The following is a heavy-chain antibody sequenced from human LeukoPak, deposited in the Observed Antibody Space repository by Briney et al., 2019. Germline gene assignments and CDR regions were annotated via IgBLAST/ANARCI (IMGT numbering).Heavy chain of an antibody. CDR3: ARGCEESRFLEWLFYFDY. CDR2: IYYSGST. V-gene: IGHV4-31*03. J-gene: IGHJ4*02. Sequence: PSETLSLTCTVSGGSISSGGYYWRWIRQHPGKGLEWIGYIYYSGSTYYNPSLKSRVTISVDTSKNQFSLKLSSVTAADTAVYYCARGCEESRFLEWLFYFDYWGQGTLVTVSS. D-gene: IGHD3-3*01. CDR1: GGSISSGGYY.